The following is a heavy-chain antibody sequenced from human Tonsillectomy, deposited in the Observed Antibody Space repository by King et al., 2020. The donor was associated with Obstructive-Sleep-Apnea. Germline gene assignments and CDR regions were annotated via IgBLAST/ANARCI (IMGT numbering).Heavy chain of an antibody. V-gene: IGHV3-23*04. CDR3: AKELTLKRGGGYFDY. CDR1: GFTFSSYA. J-gene: IGHJ4*02. CDR2: ISGSGGST. D-gene: IGHD3-10*01. Sequence: VQLVESGGGLVQPGGSLRLSCSASGFTFSSYAMSWVRQAPGKGLEWVSAISGSGGSTDYTVSVKGRFTISRDNSKNTRYLQMNSLRAEDTAVYYCAKELTLKRGGGYFDYWGQGTLVTVSS.